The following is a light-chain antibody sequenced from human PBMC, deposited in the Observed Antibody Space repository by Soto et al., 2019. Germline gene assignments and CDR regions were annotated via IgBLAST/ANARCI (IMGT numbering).Light chain of an antibody. J-gene: IGKJ1*01. V-gene: IGKV3-20*01. Sequence: EIVLTQSPGTLSLSPGERATLSCRASQSVGGNLLAWYQQKRGQAPRLLIYGASNRATGIPDRFSGSGSGTDFTLTISRLEPEDFAVYYCQQYNTSPRTFGQGTKVDIK. CDR2: GAS. CDR1: QSVGGNL. CDR3: QQYNTSPRT.